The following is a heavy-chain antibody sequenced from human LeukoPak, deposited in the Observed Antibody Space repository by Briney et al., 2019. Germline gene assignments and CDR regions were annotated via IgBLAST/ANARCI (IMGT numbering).Heavy chain of an antibody. J-gene: IGHJ3*02. Sequence: GESLKISCKGSEYNFTSYWIGWVRQMPGKGLEWMGIIYPYDSDIRYSQSFRGQVTISADKSISTAYLQWSSLKASDSAIYYCARRDYGHAFDIWGQGTMVTVSS. CDR2: IYPYDSDI. CDR1: EYNFTSYW. D-gene: IGHD4-17*01. V-gene: IGHV5-51*01. CDR3: ARRDYGHAFDI.